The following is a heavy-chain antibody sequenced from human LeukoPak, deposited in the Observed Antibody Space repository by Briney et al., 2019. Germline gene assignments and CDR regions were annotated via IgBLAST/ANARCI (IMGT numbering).Heavy chain of an antibody. Sequence: SSETLSLTCTVSGYSISSGYYWGWIRQPPGQGLEWIGSIYHSGSTYYNPSLKSRVTISVDTSKNQFSLKLSSVTAADTAVYYCARARSRLYYFDYWGQGTLVTVSS. D-gene: IGHD5-12*01. CDR1: GYSISSGYY. J-gene: IGHJ4*02. CDR2: IYHSGST. V-gene: IGHV4-38-2*02. CDR3: ARARSRLYYFDY.